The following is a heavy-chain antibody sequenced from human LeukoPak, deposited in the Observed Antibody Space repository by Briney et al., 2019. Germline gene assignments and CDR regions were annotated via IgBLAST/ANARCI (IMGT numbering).Heavy chain of an antibody. CDR3: AKGRVAAVHSSTNWFDP. CDR1: GFTFSSYE. J-gene: IGHJ5*02. V-gene: IGHV3-23*01. Sequence: TGGSLRLSCAASGFTFSSYEMNWVRQAPGKGLEWVSAISGSGGSTYYADSVKGRFTISRDNSKNTLYLQMNSLRAEDTAVYYCAKGRVAAVHSSTNWFDPWGQGTLVTVSS. CDR2: ISGSGGST. D-gene: IGHD6-13*01.